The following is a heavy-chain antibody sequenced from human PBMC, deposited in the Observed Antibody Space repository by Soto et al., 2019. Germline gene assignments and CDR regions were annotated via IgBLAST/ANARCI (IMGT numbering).Heavy chain of an antibody. D-gene: IGHD6-6*01. Sequence: SETLSLTCTVSGGSISSGDYYWSWIRQPPGKGLEWIGYIYYSGSTYYNPSLKSRVTISVDTSKNQFSLKLSSVTAADTAVYYWAREAPYSSSTSPGGCDTWGQGTLVTVSS. J-gene: IGHJ5*02. V-gene: IGHV4-30-4*01. CDR3: AREAPYSSSTSPGGCDT. CDR2: IYYSGST. CDR1: GGSISSGDYY.